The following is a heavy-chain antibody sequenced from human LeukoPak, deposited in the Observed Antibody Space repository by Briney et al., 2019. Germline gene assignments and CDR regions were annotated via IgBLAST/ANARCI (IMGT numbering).Heavy chain of an antibody. J-gene: IGHJ4*02. CDR3: ATDLNWVSH. Sequence: PGESLRLSCIGSGMNNYWMTWVRQAPGKGLQSLDNINKDGSEKYYLDSVKGRITISRDNMKNSVFLEINSLRAEDTGIYYCATDLNWVSHWGQGTLVTVSS. CDR2: INKDGSEK. CDR1: GMNNYW. D-gene: IGHD3-16*01. V-gene: IGHV3-7*01.